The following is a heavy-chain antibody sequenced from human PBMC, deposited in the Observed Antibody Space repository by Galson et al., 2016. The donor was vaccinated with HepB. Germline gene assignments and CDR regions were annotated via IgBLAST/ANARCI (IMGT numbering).Heavy chain of an antibody. V-gene: IGHV3-21*01. CDR3: ARLLTSSSWYGWFDP. D-gene: IGHD6-13*01. CDR1: GFTFDDYG. Sequence: SLRLSCAASGFTFDDYGMNWARQVPGKGLEWVSSISSGSSYIYYADSVKGRFTISRDNAKNSLYLQMNSLRAEDTALYYCARLLTSSSWYGWFDPWGQGTLVTVSS. CDR2: ISSGSSYI. J-gene: IGHJ5*02.